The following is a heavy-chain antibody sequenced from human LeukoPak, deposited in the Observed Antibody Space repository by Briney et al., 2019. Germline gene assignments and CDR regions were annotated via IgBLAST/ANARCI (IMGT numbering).Heavy chain of an antibody. V-gene: IGHV1-69*13. D-gene: IGHD3-3*01. J-gene: IGHJ5*02. CDR2: IIPIFGTA. Sequence: SVKVSCKASGGTFSSYAISWVRQAPGQGLEWMGGIIPIFGTANYAQKFQGRVTITADESTSTAYMELSSLRSEDTAVYYCARNHYDFRSEISQPPWWFDPWGQGALVTVST. CDR3: ARNHYDFRSEISQPPWWFDP. CDR1: GGTFSSYA.